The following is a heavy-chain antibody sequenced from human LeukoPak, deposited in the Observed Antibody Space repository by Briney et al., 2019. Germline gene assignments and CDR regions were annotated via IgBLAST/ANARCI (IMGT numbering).Heavy chain of an antibody. CDR3: AKDQWGAENWGLYYYYYYGMDV. CDR1: GFTFSSYA. CDR2: ISYDGSNK. Sequence: GGSLRLSCAASGFTFSSYAMSWVRQAPGKGLEWVAVISYDGSNKYYADSVKGRFTISRDNSKNTLHLQMNSLRAEDTAVYYCAKDQWGAENWGLYYYYYYGMDVWGQGTTVTVSS. D-gene: IGHD7-27*01. V-gene: IGHV3-30*18. J-gene: IGHJ6*02.